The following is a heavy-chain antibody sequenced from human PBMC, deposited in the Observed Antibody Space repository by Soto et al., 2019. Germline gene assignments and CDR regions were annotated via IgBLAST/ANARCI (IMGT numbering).Heavy chain of an antibody. CDR2: IYPGDSDT. V-gene: IGHV5-51*01. D-gene: IGHD6-13*01. CDR3: ARNSAAGKDYYGMDV. Sequence: PGESLKISCKGSGYSFTSYWIGWVRQMPGKGLEWMGIIYPGDSDTRYSPSFQGQVTISADKSISTAYLQWSSLKASDTAMYYCARNSAAGKDYYGMDVWGQGTTVTVSS. J-gene: IGHJ6*02. CDR1: GYSFTSYW.